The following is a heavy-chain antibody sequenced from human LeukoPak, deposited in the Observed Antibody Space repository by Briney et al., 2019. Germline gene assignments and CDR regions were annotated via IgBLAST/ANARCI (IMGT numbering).Heavy chain of an antibody. Sequence: SETLSLTCAVSGYPFISDYYLGWIRQAPGKDLEWIATIYHGGTISYNPSLKTRVTMSLDTSKNEFSLNLTSLTAADTAVYYCARAATVTRSFFDKWGQRALVSVSS. D-gene: IGHD4-17*01. CDR1: GYPFISDYY. V-gene: IGHV4-38-2*01. CDR3: ARAATVTRSFFDK. J-gene: IGHJ4*02. CDR2: IYHGGTI.